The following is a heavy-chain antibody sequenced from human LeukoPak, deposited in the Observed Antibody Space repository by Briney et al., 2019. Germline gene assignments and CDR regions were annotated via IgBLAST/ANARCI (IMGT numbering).Heavy chain of an antibody. CDR2: ISWNSGSI. CDR1: GFTFDDYA. V-gene: IGHV3-9*01. J-gene: IGHJ4*02. CDR3: ASGGY. Sequence: GRSLRLSCAASGFTFDDYAMHWVRQAPGKGLEWVSGISWNSGSIGYADSVKGRFTISRDNAKNSLYLQMNSLRAEDTAVYYCASGGYWGQGTLVTVSS. D-gene: IGHD6-25*01.